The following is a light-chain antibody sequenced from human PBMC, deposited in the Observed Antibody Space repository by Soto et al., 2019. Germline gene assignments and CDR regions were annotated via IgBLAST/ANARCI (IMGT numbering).Light chain of an antibody. CDR1: QSISSW. J-gene: IGKJ5*01. V-gene: IGKV1-5*03. Sequence: DIQMTQSPSTLSASVGDRVTITCRASQSISSWLAWYQQKPGKAPKLLIYKESSLESGVPSRFSGSGSGTEFTLTNSSLHPDDFATYYCQHYNSYSITFGQETRLEIK. CDR3: QHYNSYSIT. CDR2: KES.